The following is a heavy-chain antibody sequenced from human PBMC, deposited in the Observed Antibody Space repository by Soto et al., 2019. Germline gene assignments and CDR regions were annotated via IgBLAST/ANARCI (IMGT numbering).Heavy chain of an antibody. CDR2: INHSGST. V-gene: IGHV4-34*01. D-gene: IGHD2-8*01. Sequence: SETLSLTCAVYGVSFSGYYWSWIRQPPGKGLEWIGEINHSGSTNYNPSLKSRVTISVDTSKNQFSLKLSSVTAADTAVYYCARVRGKQWTYYMDVWGKGATVTVSS. CDR3: ARVRGKQWTYYMDV. CDR1: GVSFSGYY. J-gene: IGHJ6*03.